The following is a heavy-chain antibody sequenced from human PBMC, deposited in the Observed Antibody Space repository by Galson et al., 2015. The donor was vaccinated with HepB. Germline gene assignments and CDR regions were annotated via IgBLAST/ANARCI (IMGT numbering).Heavy chain of an antibody. D-gene: IGHD1-20*01. V-gene: IGHV5-10-1*01. J-gene: IGHJ4*02. CDR3: ATVTGTMVY. Sequence: QSGAEVKKPGESLKISCKGSESSFTSYWISWVRQVPGKGLEWMGRIKPRDSYTNYSPSFEGHVTISADKTISTAYLQWSSLKASDTAKYYCATVTGTMVYWGQGTLVAVSS. CDR2: IKPRDSYT. CDR1: ESSFTSYW.